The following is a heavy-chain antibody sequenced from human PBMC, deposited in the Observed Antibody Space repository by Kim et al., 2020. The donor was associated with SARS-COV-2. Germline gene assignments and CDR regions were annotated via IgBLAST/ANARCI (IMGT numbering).Heavy chain of an antibody. Sequence: SLKSRVTISVDTSKNQFSLKLSSVTAADTAVYYCARRGIRLRQWRDAFDIWGQGTMVTVSS. CDR3: ARRGIRLRQWRDAFDI. D-gene: IGHD6-19*01. J-gene: IGHJ3*02. V-gene: IGHV4-39*01.